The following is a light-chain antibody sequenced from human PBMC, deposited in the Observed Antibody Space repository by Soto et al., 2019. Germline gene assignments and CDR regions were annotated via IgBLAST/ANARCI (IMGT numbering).Light chain of an antibody. Sequence: DIVMTQSPDSLAVSLGERATINCKSSQSVLYSSNNKNYLAWYQQKPGQPPKLLIYWASTRESGVPDRFSGSGSGTDFTLTISSLQAEDVAFYYCQQYSSTPRTFGQGTKLEIK. J-gene: IGKJ2*01. CDR3: QQYSSTPRT. V-gene: IGKV4-1*01. CDR1: QSVLYSSNNKNY. CDR2: WAS.